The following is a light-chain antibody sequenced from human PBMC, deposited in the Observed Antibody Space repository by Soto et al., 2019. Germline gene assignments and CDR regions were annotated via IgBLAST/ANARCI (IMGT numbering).Light chain of an antibody. V-gene: IGKV3-15*01. CDR3: QQRNIWPPVT. Sequence: IEMTQSPATLSVSPGERATLSCRASQSVSSNLVWYQQKPGQAPRLLIYGASTRVTGIPARFSGSGSGTEFTLTISSLQSEDFAVYYCQQRNIWPPVTFGQGTRLEIK. J-gene: IGKJ5*01. CDR2: GAS. CDR1: QSVSSN.